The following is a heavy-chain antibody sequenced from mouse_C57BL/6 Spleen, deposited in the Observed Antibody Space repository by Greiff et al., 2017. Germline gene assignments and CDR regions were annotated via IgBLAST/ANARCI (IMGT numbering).Heavy chain of an antibody. CDR2: IDPSDSET. Sequence: VQLQQPGAELVRPGSSVKLSCKASGYTFTSYWMHWVKQRPIQGLEWIGNIDPSDSETHYNQKFKDKATLTVDKSSSTAYMQLSSLTSEDSAVYYCARRSYYWDAMDDWGQGTSVTVSS. CDR3: ARRSYYWDAMDD. V-gene: IGHV1-52*01. J-gene: IGHJ4*01. CDR1: GYTFTSYW. D-gene: IGHD2-12*01.